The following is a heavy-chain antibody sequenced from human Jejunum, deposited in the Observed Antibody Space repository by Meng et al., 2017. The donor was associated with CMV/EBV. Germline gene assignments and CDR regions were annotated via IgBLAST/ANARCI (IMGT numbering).Heavy chain of an antibody. V-gene: IGHV4-4*07. J-gene: IGHJ4*02. CDR3: ARGPGASTREGFDY. CDR1: GGAYNNYD. D-gene: IGHD1-26*01. CDR2: FYSSDTY. Sequence: QGRRQAQRPGVAKPSDTLPLSCTVSGGAYNNYDWSWIRQAAGKGLEWIGRFYSSDTYNYHPSLDSRVTMSLDTSKNQFSLNLRSVTAADTATYYCARGPGASTREGFDYWGLGTLVTASS.